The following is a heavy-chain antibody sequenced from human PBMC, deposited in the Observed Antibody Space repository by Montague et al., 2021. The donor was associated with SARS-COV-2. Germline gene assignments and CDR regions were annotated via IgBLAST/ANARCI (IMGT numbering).Heavy chain of an antibody. D-gene: IGHD6-19*01. Sequence: TLSLTCTVSGGSISSGSYYWSWIRPPAGKGLKWIGRLSISGSTNSNPSLKSRVTISVDTSKNQFSLKLSSVTAADTAAYYCARDIAVAGLFDYWGQGTPVTVPS. J-gene: IGHJ4*02. CDR1: GGSISSGSYY. V-gene: IGHV4-61*02. CDR2: LSISGST. CDR3: ARDIAVAGLFDY.